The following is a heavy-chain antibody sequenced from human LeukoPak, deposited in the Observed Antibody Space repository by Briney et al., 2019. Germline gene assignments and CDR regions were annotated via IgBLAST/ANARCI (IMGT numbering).Heavy chain of an antibody. CDR1: GYTFTRYA. J-gene: IGHJ4*02. CDR2: INPNTGNP. Sequence: ASVTVSCKSSGYTFTRYALNWVRQAPGQGLEWMGWINPNTGNPTYVQGFAGRFVFSLDSYVSTPSLYLSSLKAEDTAVHYCARAYQPLGELSLPDYGGRGTLVTVSS. V-gene: IGHV7-4-1*02. CDR3: ARAYQPLGELSLPDY. D-gene: IGHD3-16*02.